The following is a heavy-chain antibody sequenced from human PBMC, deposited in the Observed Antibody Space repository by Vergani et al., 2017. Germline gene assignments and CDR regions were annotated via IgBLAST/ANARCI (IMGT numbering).Heavy chain of an antibody. V-gene: IGHV2-26*01. Sequence: QVTLKESGPVLVKPTETLTLTCTVSGFSLSNARMGVSWIRQPPRKALEWLAHIFSHDEKSYSTSLKSRLTISKDTSKSQVALTMTNMDPVDTATYYCARMGGGARPEGVAAFDSWGQGRMVTVSS. D-gene: IGHD6-6*01. J-gene: IGHJ3*02. CDR2: IFSHDEK. CDR3: ARMGGGARPEGVAAFDS. CDR1: GFSLSNARMG.